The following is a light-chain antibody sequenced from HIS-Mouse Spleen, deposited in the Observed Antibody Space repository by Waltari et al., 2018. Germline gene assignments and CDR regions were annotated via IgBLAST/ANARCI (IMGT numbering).Light chain of an antibody. V-gene: IGLV2-14*03. Sequence: QSALTQPASVSASPGQSITISCTGTRSDVGGYNHVTWYQQHPGKSPQLMIYDFSNRPSGVSNRFSGSKSGNTASLTISGLQAEDEADYYCSSYTSSSTLVFG. CDR3: SSYTSSSTLV. CDR1: RSDVGGYNH. J-gene: IGLJ3*02. CDR2: DFS.